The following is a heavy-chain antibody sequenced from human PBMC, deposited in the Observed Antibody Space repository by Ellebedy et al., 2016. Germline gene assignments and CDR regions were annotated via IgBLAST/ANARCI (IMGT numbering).Heavy chain of an antibody. J-gene: IGHJ1*01. CDR2: INHSGST. D-gene: IGHD3-10*01. Sequence: SETLSLTXAVSGGSIGSGGYSWSWIRQPPGKGLEWIGEINHSGSTNYNPSLKSRVTISVDTSKNQFSLKLSSVTAADTAVYYCASRPNHMVRGVISSPQPFQHWGQGTLVTVSS. CDR1: GGSIGSGGYS. CDR3: ASRPNHMVRGVISSPQPFQH. V-gene: IGHV4-30-2*01.